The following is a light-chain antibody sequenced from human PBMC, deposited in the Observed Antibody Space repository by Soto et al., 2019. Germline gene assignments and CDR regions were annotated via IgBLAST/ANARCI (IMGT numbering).Light chain of an antibody. CDR2: EVS. Sequence: QSALTHPASVSGSPGQTITIYCTGTSSDVGGYAYVSWYQQYPGKVPKLVISEVSNRPSGVSHRFSGSRSGNTASLTISGLQAEDEADYHCSSYTSRTTHVFGGGTKLTV. J-gene: IGLJ2*01. CDR1: SSDVGGYAY. CDR3: SSYTSRTTHV. V-gene: IGLV2-14*01.